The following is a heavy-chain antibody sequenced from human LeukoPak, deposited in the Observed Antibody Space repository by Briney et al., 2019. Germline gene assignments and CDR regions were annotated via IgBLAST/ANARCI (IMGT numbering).Heavy chain of an antibody. J-gene: IGHJ3*02. D-gene: IGHD3-22*01. V-gene: IGHV1-3*01. CDR2: TNAGNGNT. CDR1: GYTYTSYA. CDR3: ASEDSSGYSTQGAFDI. Sequence: ASEKVSCKASGYTYTSYAMHWVRQATGQRLEWMGWTNAGNGNTKYSQKFQGRVTITRDTSASTAYMELSSLRSEDTAVYYCASEDSSGYSTQGAFDIWGQGTMVTVSS.